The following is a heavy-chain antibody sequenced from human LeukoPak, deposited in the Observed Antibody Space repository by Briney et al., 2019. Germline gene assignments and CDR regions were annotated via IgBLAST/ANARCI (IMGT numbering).Heavy chain of an antibody. D-gene: IGHD3-3*01. J-gene: IGHJ4*02. CDR2: IIPIFGTA. CDR1: GGTFGSYA. CDR3: ARDKGGVWYDFWSGYSYYFDY. Sequence: SVKVSCKASGGTFGSYAISWVRQAPGQGLEWMGRIIPIFGTANYAQKFQGRVTITADKSTSTAYMELSSLRSEDTAVYYCARDKGGVWYDFWSGYSYYFDYWGQGTLVTVSS. V-gene: IGHV1-69*06.